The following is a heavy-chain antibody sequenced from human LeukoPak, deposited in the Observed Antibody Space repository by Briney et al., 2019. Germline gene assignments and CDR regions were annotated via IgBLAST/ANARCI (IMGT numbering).Heavy chain of an antibody. V-gene: IGHV4-34*01. D-gene: IGHD5-12*01. CDR3: ASFDSGYDRVFDY. CDR1: GGSFSGYY. CDR2: IDHSGST. J-gene: IGHJ4*02. Sequence: KPSETLSLTCAVYGGSFSGYYWSWIRQPPGKGLEWIGEIDHSGSTNYNPSLKSRVTISVDTSKNQFSLKLSSVTAADTAVYYCASFDSGYDRVFDYWGQGTLVTVSS.